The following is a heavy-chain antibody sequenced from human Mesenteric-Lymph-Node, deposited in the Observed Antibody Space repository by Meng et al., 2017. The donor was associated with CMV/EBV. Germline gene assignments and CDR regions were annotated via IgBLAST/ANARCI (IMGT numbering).Heavy chain of an antibody. J-gene: IGHJ4*02. CDR3: ARGNFPLGY. Sequence: SCAGSGVTFSSYAMSWVRQAPGKGLEWVSVIYSGGIGTYYADSVKGRFTISRDNSRNTLYLQMTSLSAEDTAVYYCARGNFPLGYWGQGTLVTVSS. CDR1: GVTFSSYA. V-gene: IGHV3-23*03. D-gene: IGHD4-23*01. CDR2: IYSGGIGT.